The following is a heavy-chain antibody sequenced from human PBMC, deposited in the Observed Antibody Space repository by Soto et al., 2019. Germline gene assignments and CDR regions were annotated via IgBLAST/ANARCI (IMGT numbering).Heavy chain of an antibody. Sequence: QITLNESGPTQVKPRQTLTLTCTFSGFALTTSGVGVGWIRQSPGKAPEWLAHIYWDDDKRYSPSLKSRLTITKDPSEDQVVPTMADLDPADTATYYCAHRVLRTVFGLVTTTAIYFDFWGQGTPVAVSS. J-gene: IGHJ4*02. CDR2: IYWDDDK. CDR1: GFALTTSGVG. V-gene: IGHV2-5*02. D-gene: IGHD3-3*01. CDR3: AHRVLRTVFGLVTTTAIYFDF.